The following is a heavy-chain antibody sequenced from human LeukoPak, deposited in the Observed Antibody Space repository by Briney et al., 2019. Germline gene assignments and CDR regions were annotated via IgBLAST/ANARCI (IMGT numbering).Heavy chain of an antibody. Sequence: PSETLSPTCGVFGGSFSGHFCSWIRQSPGKGLEWIGEITHRGSINYNPSLKSRAALSVDTSKNQFSLKLTSVTAADIGVYYCARALAAAVINWGQGTLVTVSS. V-gene: IGHV4-34*01. CDR3: ARALAAAVIN. CDR1: GGSFSGHF. CDR2: ITHRGSI. D-gene: IGHD6-13*01. J-gene: IGHJ1*01.